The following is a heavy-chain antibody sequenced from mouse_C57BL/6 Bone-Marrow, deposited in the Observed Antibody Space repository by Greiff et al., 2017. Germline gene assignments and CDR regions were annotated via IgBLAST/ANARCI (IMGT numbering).Heavy chain of an antibody. CDR3: GYDYFAWFAY. V-gene: IGHV5-6*01. D-gene: IGHD2-4*01. Sequence: EVHLVESGGDLVKPGGSLKLSCAASGFTFSSYGMSWVRQTPDKRLEWVATISSGGSYTYYPDSVKGRFTISRDNAKNTLYLQMSSLKSEDTAMYYCGYDYFAWFAYWGQGTLVTVSA. CDR1: GFTFSSYG. J-gene: IGHJ3*01. CDR2: ISSGGSYT.